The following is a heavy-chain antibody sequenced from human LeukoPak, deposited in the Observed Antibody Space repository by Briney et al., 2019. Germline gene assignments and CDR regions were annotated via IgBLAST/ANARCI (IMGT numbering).Heavy chain of an antibody. V-gene: IGHV4-61*02. D-gene: IGHD1-1*01. CDR3: ARAKWNDGMESL. CDR1: GGSISSGSYY. CDR2: IYTSGST. J-gene: IGHJ4*02. Sequence: PSETLSLTCTVSGGSISSGSYYWSWIRQPAGKGLEWIGRIYTSGSTNYNPSLKSRVTMSVDTSKNQFSLKLSSVTAADTAVYYCARAKWNDGMESLWGQGTLVTVSS.